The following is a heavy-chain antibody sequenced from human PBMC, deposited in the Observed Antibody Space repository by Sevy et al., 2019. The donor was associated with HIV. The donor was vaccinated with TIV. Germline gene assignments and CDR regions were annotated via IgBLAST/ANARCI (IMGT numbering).Heavy chain of an antibody. Sequence: GGSLRLSCTTSGFTFDDYAMSWFRQAPGKGLEWVAFITRNSYEAYGGTTDYGASVKGRFIISRDDSKSIAYLQMNSLKIEDTHVYYCTRGLATADTQEYYFDYWGQGTLVTVSS. CDR1: GFTFDDYA. J-gene: IGHJ4*02. CDR3: TRGLATADTQEYYFDY. CDR2: ITRNSYEAYGGTT. V-gene: IGHV3-49*03. D-gene: IGHD5-12*01.